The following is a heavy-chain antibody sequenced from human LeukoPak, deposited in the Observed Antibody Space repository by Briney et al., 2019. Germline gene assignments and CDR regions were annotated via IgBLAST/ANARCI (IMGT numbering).Heavy chain of an antibody. J-gene: IGHJ5*02. D-gene: IGHD2-15*01. CDR2: ISAYNGNT. CDR1: GYTFTSYG. Sequence: GASVKVSCKASGYTFTSYGISWVRQAPGQGLEWMGWISAYNGNTNYAQKLQGRVTMTTDTSTSTAYMELRSLRSDDTAVYYCARAFSCSGGSCYGGFDPWGQGTLVTVSS. V-gene: IGHV1-18*01. CDR3: ARAFSCSGGSCYGGFDP.